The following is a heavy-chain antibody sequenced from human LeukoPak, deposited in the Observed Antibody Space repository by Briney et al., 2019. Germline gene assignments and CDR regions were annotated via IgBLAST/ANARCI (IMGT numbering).Heavy chain of an antibody. D-gene: IGHD1-26*01. CDR2: IIPIFGTA. V-gene: IGHV1-69*01. Sequence: ASVKVSCKASGGTLSSYAISWVRQAPGQGLEWMGGIIPIFGTANYAQKFQGRVTITADESTSTAYMELSSLRSEDTAVYYCARDVGKLEVGARAFDYWGQGTLVTVSS. CDR3: ARDVGKLEVGARAFDY. CDR1: GGTLSSYA. J-gene: IGHJ4*02.